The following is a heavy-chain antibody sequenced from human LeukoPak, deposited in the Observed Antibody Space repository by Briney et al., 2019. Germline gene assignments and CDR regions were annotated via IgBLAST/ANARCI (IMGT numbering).Heavy chain of an antibody. CDR3: ARHPYSSGWYYYYYGMDV. V-gene: IGHV4-59*08. D-gene: IGHD6-19*01. J-gene: IGHJ6*02. Sequence: RSSETLSLTCTVSGGSISSYYWSWIRQPPGKGLEWIGYIYYSGSTNYNPSLKSRVTISVDTSKNQFSLKLSSVTAADTAVYYCARHPYSSGWYYYYYGMDVWGQGTTVTVSS. CDR1: GGSISSYY. CDR2: IYYSGST.